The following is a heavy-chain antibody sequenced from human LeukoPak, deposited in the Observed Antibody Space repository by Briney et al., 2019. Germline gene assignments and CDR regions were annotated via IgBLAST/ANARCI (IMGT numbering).Heavy chain of an antibody. Sequence: SETLSLTCTVSGNSISSSSYYWGWIRQPPGKGLEWIGNINYSGSTYYNPSLKSRVTMSVDTSKNQFSLKLNSVTAADTAVYYCASRQRYSSGWYFDYSGQGTLVTVSS. CDR1: GNSISSSSYY. D-gene: IGHD6-19*01. V-gene: IGHV4-39*01. J-gene: IGHJ4*02. CDR3: ASRQRYSSGWYFDY. CDR2: INYSGST.